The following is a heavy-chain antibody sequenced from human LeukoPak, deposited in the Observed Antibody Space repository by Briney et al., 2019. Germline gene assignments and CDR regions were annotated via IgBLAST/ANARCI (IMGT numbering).Heavy chain of an antibody. CDR3: ARSTRRLPPDAFDI. CDR1: GYTFTGYY. V-gene: IGHV1-2*02. CDR2: INPNSGGT. J-gene: IGHJ3*02. Sequence: ASVKVSCKASGYTFTGYYMHWVRQAPGQGLEWMGWINPNSGGTNYAQKFQGRVTMTRDTSISTAYMELSRLRSDDTAVYYCARSTRRLPPDAFDIWGQGTMVTVSS. D-gene: IGHD3-16*01.